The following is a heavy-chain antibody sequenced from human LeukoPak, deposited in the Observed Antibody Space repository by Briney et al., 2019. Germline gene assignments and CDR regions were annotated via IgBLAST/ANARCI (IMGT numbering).Heavy chain of an antibody. CDR1: GFTFSSHG. CDR3: AELGITMIGGV. CDR2: ISGRGSSI. J-gene: IGHJ6*04. V-gene: IGHV3-48*01. D-gene: IGHD3-10*02. Sequence: GGSLRLSCAASGFTFSSHGMNWVRQAPGKGLEWVAYISGRGSSIYYLDSVKGRFTISRDNAKNSLYLQMNSLRAEDTAVYYCAELGITMIGGVWGKGTTVTISS.